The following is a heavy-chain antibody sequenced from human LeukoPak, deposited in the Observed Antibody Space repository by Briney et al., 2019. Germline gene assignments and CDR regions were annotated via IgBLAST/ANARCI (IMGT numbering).Heavy chain of an antibody. CDR1: GYSFTNYW. CDR3: AGLTGDRTFDI. D-gene: IGHD7-27*01. Sequence: GESLKISCKGSGYSFTNYWIGWVRQMPGKGLEWMGIIYPADSDSRYSPSFQGQVIISADKSIRTAYLQWSSLKASDTAIYYCAGLTGDRTFDIWGQGTMVTISS. V-gene: IGHV5-51*01. J-gene: IGHJ3*02. CDR2: IYPADSDS.